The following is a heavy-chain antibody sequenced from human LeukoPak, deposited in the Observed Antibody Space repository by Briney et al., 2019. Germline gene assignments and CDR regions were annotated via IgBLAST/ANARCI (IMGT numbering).Heavy chain of an antibody. D-gene: IGHD3-16*01. CDR1: GFSFDDYD. J-gene: IGHJ4*02. V-gene: IGHV3-20*04. Sequence: PGGSLRLSCAASGFSFDDYDMSWVRQAPGKGLEWVSGINWNGGSTGYADSVNGRFTISRDNAKNSLYLQMSSLRAEDTALYYCAREEGGYFDYWGQGTLVTVSS. CDR2: INWNGGST. CDR3: AREEGGYFDY.